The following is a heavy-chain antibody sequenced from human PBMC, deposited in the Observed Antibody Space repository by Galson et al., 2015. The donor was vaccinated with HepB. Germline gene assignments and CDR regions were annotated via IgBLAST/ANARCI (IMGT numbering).Heavy chain of an antibody. CDR1: GFTLGNYG. V-gene: IGHV3-30*03. CDR3: AREDNWNYWVY. D-gene: IGHD1-7*01. Sequence: SLRLSCAASGFTLGNYGLHWVRQAPGKGLEWLAIISYDGTDKKYADSVKGRFTISRDNSKNTLFLQLNSLRADDTAVYYCAREDNWNYWVYWGQETLVTVSS. J-gene: IGHJ4*02. CDR2: ISYDGTDK.